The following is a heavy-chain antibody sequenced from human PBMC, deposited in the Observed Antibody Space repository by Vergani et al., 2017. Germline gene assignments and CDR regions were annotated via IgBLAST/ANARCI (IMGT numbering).Heavy chain of an antibody. CDR1: GYTFTGYY. Sequence: QVQLVQSGAEVKKPGASVKVSCKASGYTFTGYYMHWVRQAPGQGLEWMGWINPNSGGTNYAQKFQGRVTMTRDTSISTAYMELSRLRSDDTAVYYCARGWELWTTTVTTFANYWGQGTLVTVSS. CDR3: ARGWELWTTTVTTFANY. J-gene: IGHJ4*02. V-gene: IGHV1-2*02. CDR2: INPNSGGT. D-gene: IGHD4-17*01.